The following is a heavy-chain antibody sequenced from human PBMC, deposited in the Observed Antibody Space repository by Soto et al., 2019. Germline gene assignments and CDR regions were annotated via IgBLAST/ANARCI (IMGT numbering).Heavy chain of an antibody. CDR2: IYWDDDK. J-gene: IGHJ4*02. CDR1: GFSLSTSGVG. V-gene: IGHV2-5*02. D-gene: IGHD7-27*01. Sequence: QITLKESGPTLVKPTQTLTLTCTFSGFSLSTSGVGVGWIRQPPGKALEWLALIYWDDDKRYSPSLKSRLTITKDTSKKQVVLTMTNMDPVDTATYYCAHSLIPNWGSRGPFDYWGQGTLVTVSS. CDR3: AHSLIPNWGSRGPFDY.